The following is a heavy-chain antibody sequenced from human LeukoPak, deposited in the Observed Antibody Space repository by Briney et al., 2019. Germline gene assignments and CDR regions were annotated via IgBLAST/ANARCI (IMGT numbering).Heavy chain of an antibody. J-gene: IGHJ3*02. V-gene: IGHV3-21*01. CDR3: ARVVVGATKDAFDI. Sequence: GGSLRLSCAASGFTFSSYGMHWVRQAPGKGLEWVSSISSSSSYIYYADSVKGRFTISRDNAKNSLYLQMNSLRAEDTAVYYCARVVVGATKDAFDIWGQGTMVTVSS. CDR1: GFTFSSYG. D-gene: IGHD1-26*01. CDR2: ISSSSSYI.